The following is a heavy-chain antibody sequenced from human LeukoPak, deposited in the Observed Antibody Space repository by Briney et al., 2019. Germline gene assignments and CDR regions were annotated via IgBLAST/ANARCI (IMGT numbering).Heavy chain of an antibody. CDR1: GFTFSSYS. CDR2: ISSSSSYI. D-gene: IGHD3-16*01. J-gene: IGHJ4*02. V-gene: IGHV3-21*01. Sequence: GGSLRLSCAASGFTFSSYSMNWVRQAPGKGLEWVSSISSSSSYIYYADSVKGRFTISRDNAKNTLYLQINSLRAEDTAVYYCAKDRYDSFDYWGQGTLVTVSS. CDR3: AKDRYDSFDY.